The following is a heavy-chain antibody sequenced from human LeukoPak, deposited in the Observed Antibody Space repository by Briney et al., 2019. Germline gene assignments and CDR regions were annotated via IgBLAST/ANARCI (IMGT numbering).Heavy chain of an antibody. CDR3: ARPKYSSSWYFDS. J-gene: IGHJ4*02. CDR1: GGSFTDNY. V-gene: IGHV4-34*01. Sequence: SETLSLTCAVYGGSFTDNYWTWIRQPPGKGLEWIGEINHTGDINSNPSLKSRVTMSVDTSKNQFSLKLNSVTAADTAVYYCARPKYSSSWYFDSWGQGTLVTVSS. D-gene: IGHD6-13*01. CDR2: INHTGDI.